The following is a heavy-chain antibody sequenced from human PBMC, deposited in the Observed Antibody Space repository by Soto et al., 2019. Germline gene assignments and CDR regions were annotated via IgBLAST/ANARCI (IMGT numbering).Heavy chain of an antibody. CDR2: ISSSSSFI. Sequence: EVQLVESGGGLVQPGGSLRLSCAASGFTFSTYTMNWVRQAPGKGLEWVSSISSSSSFIYYADSVKGRFTISRDNAKNSLFLQMNSLRAEDTAVYYCARDDKHSSSDYDWGQGTLVTVSS. J-gene: IGHJ4*02. CDR3: ARDDKHSSSDYD. V-gene: IGHV3-21*01. D-gene: IGHD6-13*01. CDR1: GFTFSTYT.